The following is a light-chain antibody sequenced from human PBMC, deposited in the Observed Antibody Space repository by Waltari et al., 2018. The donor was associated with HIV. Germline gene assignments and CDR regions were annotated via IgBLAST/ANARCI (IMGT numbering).Light chain of an antibody. J-gene: IGLJ3*02. CDR3: SSYTSLTTLV. Sequence: QSALTQPASLSGPPGQSITLSCTGSSGDGHNSNYVSWYQQHPGTAPKLSISEVTKRPSGVSSGFSGSKSDNTASLTSSGLQPDDEAHYYCSSYTSLTTLVFGGGTKVTVL. CDR1: SGDGHNSNY. V-gene: IGLV2-14*01. CDR2: EVT.